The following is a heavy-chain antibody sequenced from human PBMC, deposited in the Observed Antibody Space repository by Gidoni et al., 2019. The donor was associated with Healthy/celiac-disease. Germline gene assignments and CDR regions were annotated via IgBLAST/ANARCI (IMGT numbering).Heavy chain of an antibody. J-gene: IGHJ4*02. CDR3: ARGYDSVYYSSSWYTY. D-gene: IGHD6-13*01. V-gene: IGHV4-34*01. Sequence: QVQLQQWGAGLLTPSATLSLTCAVYGGSFSGYYWSWIRQPPGRGLEWIGEIKHSGTTNYNPARKRRVTISVDTSKNQFSLKLSSETAADTAGYYCARGYDSVYYSSSWYTYWGQGTLVTVSS. CDR1: GGSFSGYY. CDR2: IKHSGTT.